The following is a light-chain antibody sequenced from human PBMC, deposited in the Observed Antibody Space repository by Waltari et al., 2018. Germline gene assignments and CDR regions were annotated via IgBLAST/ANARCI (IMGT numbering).Light chain of an antibody. CDR1: SSYIGSYNR. Sequence: QSALTQPPSVSGSPGQSVTIPCTGSSSYIGSYNRVSWYQQPPGTAPKLMIYEVSYRPSGVPDRFSGSKSGNTASLTISGLQAEDEADYYCSTYTSSTVVFGGGTKLTVL. J-gene: IGLJ2*01. V-gene: IGLV2-18*02. CDR3: STYTSSTVV. CDR2: EVS.